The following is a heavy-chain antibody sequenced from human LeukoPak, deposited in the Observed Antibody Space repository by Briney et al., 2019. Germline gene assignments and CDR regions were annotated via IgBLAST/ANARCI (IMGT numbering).Heavy chain of an antibody. CDR2: ISRSGSTK. J-gene: IGHJ4*02. Sequence: GGSLRLSCAASGFTFSDYNMRWIRQAPGKGLEWVSSISRSGSTKYYADSVKGRFTISRDNAKNSLYLQMNSLRDEDTAVYYCARDSVRGVLYDYWGQGTLVTVSS. D-gene: IGHD3-10*01. CDR1: GFTFSDYN. CDR3: ARDSVRGVLYDY. V-gene: IGHV3-11*04.